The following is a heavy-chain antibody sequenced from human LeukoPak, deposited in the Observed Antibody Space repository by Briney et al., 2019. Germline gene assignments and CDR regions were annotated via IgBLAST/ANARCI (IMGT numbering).Heavy chain of an antibody. CDR1: GGSINSYY. CDR2: IDYRGNT. CDR3: ASQAFVVAAAAISPLDS. V-gene: IGHV4-59*08. D-gene: IGHD2-2*01. Sequence: PSDTLSHTCHVSGGSINSYYWSWIRQSPGKGLEWIGYIDYRGNTNYNSTLKSRVTISVDTANNQLFLRLNSVTAADTAVYYCASQAFVVAAAAISPLDSSGQGRMVTVSS. J-gene: IGHJ4*02.